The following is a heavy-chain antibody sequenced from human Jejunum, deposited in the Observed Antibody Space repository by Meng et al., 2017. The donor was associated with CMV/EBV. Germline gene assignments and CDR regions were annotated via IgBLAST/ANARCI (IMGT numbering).Heavy chain of an antibody. J-gene: IGHJ6*02. CDR3: AKDIDSGDYFYGMDV. Sequence: FTFDDYAMHWARQVPGRGLEWVSLVSWDGGTTYYADSVKGRFTISRDNRKNSLHLQMNSLRVEDTAFYYCAKDIDSGDYFYGMDVWGQGTTVTVSS. CDR1: FTFDDYA. CDR2: VSWDGGTT. V-gene: IGHV3-43D*03.